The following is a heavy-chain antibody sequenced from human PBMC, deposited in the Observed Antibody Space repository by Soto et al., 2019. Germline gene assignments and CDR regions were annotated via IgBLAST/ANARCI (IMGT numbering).Heavy chain of an antibody. CDR3: ARLLSSTPYSGSHLGTRGR. D-gene: IGHD1-26*01. J-gene: IGHJ4*02. CDR2: IYYSGST. Sequence: QLQLQESGPGLVKPSETLSLTCTVSGGSISSSSYYWGWIRQPPGKGLEWIGSIYYSGSTYYNPSLKSRVTISVDTSKNQFSLKLSSVTAADTAVYYCARLLSSTPYSGSHLGTRGRWGQGTLVTVSS. CDR1: GGSISSSSYY. V-gene: IGHV4-39*01.